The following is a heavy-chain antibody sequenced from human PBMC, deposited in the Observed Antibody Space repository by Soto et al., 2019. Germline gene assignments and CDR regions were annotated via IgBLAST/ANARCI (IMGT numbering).Heavy chain of an antibody. CDR1: GGAISSGGYY. CDR3: AREAYYYDSSGYFSKYFDS. J-gene: IGHJ4*02. CDR2: IYYTGSA. Sequence: KTSETLSLTCTVSGGAISSGGYYWSWIRQHPGKGLEWIGYIYYTGSAYYNPSLKSRLTISVDTSKNQFSLKLSSVTAEDTAVYYCAREAYYYDSSGYFSKYFDSWGQGTLVTVSS. D-gene: IGHD3-22*01. V-gene: IGHV4-31*03.